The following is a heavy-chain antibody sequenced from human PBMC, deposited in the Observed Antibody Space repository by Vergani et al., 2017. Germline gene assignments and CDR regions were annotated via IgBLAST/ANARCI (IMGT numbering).Heavy chain of an antibody. V-gene: IGHV7-4-1*02. Sequence: QVQLVQSGSELKKPGASVKVSCKASGYPFTSYAMNWVRQAPGQGLEWMGWINTNTGNPTYAQGFTGRFVCSLDTSVSTAYLQFSSLKAEDTAVYYCAREYRPRGGRRGALDYWGQGTLVTVSS. D-gene: IGHD3-10*01. CDR2: INTNTGNP. J-gene: IGHJ4*02. CDR3: AREYRPRGGRRGALDY. CDR1: GYPFTSYA.